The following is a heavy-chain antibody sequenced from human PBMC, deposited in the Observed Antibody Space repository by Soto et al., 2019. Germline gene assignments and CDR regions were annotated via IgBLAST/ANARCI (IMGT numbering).Heavy chain of an antibody. D-gene: IGHD3-3*01. CDR2: IKQDGSED. CDR1: GFTFSSYW. J-gene: IGHJ4*02. V-gene: IGHV3-7*01. Sequence: EVQLVESGGGLVQPGGSLRLSCAASGFTFSSYWRSWARQAPGKGLEWVANIKQDGSEDYFVDSVKGRFTISRDNAKSSLYLQMNSLRAEDTAMYYCARALITIFGVVADPSFDYWGQGTLVTVSS. CDR3: ARALITIFGVVADPSFDY.